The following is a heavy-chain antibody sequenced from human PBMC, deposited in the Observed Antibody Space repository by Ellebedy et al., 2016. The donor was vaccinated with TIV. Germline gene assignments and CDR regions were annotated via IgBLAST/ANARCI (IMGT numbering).Heavy chain of an antibody. CDR2: ISGSGGST. Sequence: PGGSLRLSCAASGFTFSSYAMSWVRQAPGKGLEWVSAISGSGGSTYYADSVKGRFTISRDNSKNTLYLQMNSLRAEDTAVYYCAREHSGYDYVLGFRYYHGMDVWGQGTSVTVSS. J-gene: IGHJ6*02. CDR3: AREHSGYDYVLGFRYYHGMDV. CDR1: GFTFSSYA. D-gene: IGHD5-12*01. V-gene: IGHV3-23*01.